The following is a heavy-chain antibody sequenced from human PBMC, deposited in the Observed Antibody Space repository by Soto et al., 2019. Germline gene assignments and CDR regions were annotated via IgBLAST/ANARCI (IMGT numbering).Heavy chain of an antibody. D-gene: IGHD1-26*01. J-gene: IGHJ4*02. CDR1: GFTVSSNY. CDR2: IYGGGTI. Sequence: EVQLVESGGGLVQPGGSLRLSCAASGFTVSSNYMSWVRQAPGKGLEWVSLIYGGGTIYYADSVKGRFTISRDNSKNTLYLQMNSLSVEDTAVYYCARVAALSGSYFFDYWGQGTLVTVSS. CDR3: ARVAALSGSYFFDY. V-gene: IGHV3-66*01.